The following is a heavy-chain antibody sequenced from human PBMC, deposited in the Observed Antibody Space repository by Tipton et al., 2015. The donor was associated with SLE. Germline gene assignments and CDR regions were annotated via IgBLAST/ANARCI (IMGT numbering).Heavy chain of an antibody. Sequence: TLSLTCTVSGGSIRSSGYYWSWIRQHPGKGLEWIAYSSKTGSTSYNPSLKSRVTISLDTSKNQMSLSLKSATAADTAVYYCARGKRHYDVLTGYYSKPHYFDFWGQGTVVAVSP. CDR3: ARGKRHYDVLTGYYSKPHYFDF. V-gene: IGHV4-61*08. D-gene: IGHD3-9*01. CDR1: GGSIRSSGYY. CDR2: SSKTGST. J-gene: IGHJ4*02.